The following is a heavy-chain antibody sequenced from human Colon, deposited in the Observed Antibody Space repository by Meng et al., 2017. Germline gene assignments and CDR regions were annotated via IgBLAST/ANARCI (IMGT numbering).Heavy chain of an antibody. D-gene: IGHD6-13*01. Sequence: SDTLSLTFTVSGGSISRKNYNWGWIRQPPGKGLEWIGNFYYTGSTYYNPSLKSRVAISGDTSKNQFSLELRSVTAADTAVYYCVGGYSSSWYDYWGQGTLVTVSS. V-gene: IGHV4-39*07. CDR3: VGGYSSSWYDY. CDR1: GGSISRKNYN. CDR2: FYYTGST. J-gene: IGHJ4*02.